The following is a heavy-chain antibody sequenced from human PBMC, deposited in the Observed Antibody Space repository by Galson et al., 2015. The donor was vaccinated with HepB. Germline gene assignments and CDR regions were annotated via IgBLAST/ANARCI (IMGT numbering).Heavy chain of an antibody. J-gene: IGHJ4*02. V-gene: IGHV4-39*01. CDR3: ARQTYCGGDCYKYFDY. CDR1: GGSISSSSYY. CDR2: IYYSGST. Sequence: ETLSLTCTVSGGSISSSSYYWGWIRQPPGKGLEWIGSIYYSGSTYYNPSLKSRVTISVDTSKNQFSLKLSSVTAADTAVYYCARQTYCGGDCYKYFDYWGQGTLVTVSS. D-gene: IGHD2-21*01.